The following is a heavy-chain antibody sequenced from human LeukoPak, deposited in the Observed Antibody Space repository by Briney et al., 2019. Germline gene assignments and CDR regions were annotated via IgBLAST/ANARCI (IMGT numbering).Heavy chain of an antibody. Sequence: SVKVSCKASGGTFSSYAISWVRQAPGQGPEWMAGIIPIFGTANYAQKFQGRVTITADESTSTAYMEMSSLRSEDTAVYYCAIENCSGGSCYFDTLAYFDYWGQGTLVTVSS. CDR3: AIENCSGGSCYFDTLAYFDY. V-gene: IGHV1-69*01. J-gene: IGHJ4*02. D-gene: IGHD2-15*01. CDR1: GGTFSSYA. CDR2: IIPIFGTA.